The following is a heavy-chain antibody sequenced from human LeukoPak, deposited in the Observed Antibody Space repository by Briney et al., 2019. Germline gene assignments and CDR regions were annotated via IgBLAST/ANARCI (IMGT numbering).Heavy chain of an antibody. CDR1: GYTFTGYY. Sequence: ASVKVSCKASGYTFTGYYMHWVRQAPGQGLEWMGWINPNSGGTNYAQKLQGRVTMTRDTSISTAYMELSRLRSDDTAVYYCARDSWDIVLMVYADWGQGTLVTVSS. CDR3: ARDSWDIVLMVYAD. J-gene: IGHJ4*02. CDR2: INPNSGGT. V-gene: IGHV1-2*02. D-gene: IGHD2-8*01.